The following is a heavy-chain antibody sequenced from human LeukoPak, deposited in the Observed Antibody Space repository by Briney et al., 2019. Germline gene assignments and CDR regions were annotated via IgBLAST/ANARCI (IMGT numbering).Heavy chain of an antibody. D-gene: IGHD2-2*01. J-gene: IGHJ4*02. V-gene: IGHV3-48*04. CDR3: ARVFDPDCSSTACYGFDS. Sequence: GGSLRLSCAASGFTFNKYHMNWVRQAPGRGLEWISFISRSSNTIYYADSVKGRVSISRDNARRSLHLEMNSLRVEDTAVYFCARVFDPDCSSTACYGFDSWGQGTLVTVSS. CDR1: GFTFNKYH. CDR2: ISRSSNTI.